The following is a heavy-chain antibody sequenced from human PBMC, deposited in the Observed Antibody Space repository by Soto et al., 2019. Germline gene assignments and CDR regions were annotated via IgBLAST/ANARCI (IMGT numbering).Heavy chain of an antibody. CDR3: ARDRLRYNWNDFPYYYYGMDV. CDR2: ISYDGSNK. V-gene: IGHV3-30-3*01. Sequence: QVQLVESGGGVVQPGRSLRLSCAASGFTFSSYAMHWVRQAPGKGLEWVAVISYDGSNKYYADSVKGRFTISRDNSKNTVYLQMNSLRAEDTAVYYCARDRLRYNWNDFPYYYYGMDVWGQGTTVTVSS. D-gene: IGHD1-1*01. CDR1: GFTFSSYA. J-gene: IGHJ6*02.